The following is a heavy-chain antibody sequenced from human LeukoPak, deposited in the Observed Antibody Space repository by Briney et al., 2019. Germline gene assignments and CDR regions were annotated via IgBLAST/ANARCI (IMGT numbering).Heavy chain of an antibody. D-gene: IGHD3-3*01. CDR2: IYSGGST. CDR3: ARDGGSTYYDFWSGLNY. V-gene: IGHV3-66*02. J-gene: IGHJ4*02. Sequence: GGSLRLSCAASGFTVSSNYMSWVRQAPGKGLEWVSVIYSGGSTYYADSVKGRFTISRDNSKNTLYLQMNSLRAEDTAVYYCARDGGSTYYDFWSGLNYWGQGTLVTVSS. CDR1: GFTVSSNY.